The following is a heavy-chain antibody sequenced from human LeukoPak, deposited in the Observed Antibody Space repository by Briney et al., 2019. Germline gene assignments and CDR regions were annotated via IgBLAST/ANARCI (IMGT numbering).Heavy chain of an antibody. CDR1: GFPFTSYG. Sequence: GGSLRLSCAASGFPFTSYGMHWVRQAPGKGLEWVAVIYYDGSNEYYADSVKGRFTISRDTSKNTLYLQMNSLTADDTALYYCSRVGYPGIGYPNDYWGQGTLVTVSS. D-gene: IGHD3-22*01. CDR2: IYYDGSNE. V-gene: IGHV3-33*01. CDR3: SRVGYPGIGYPNDY. J-gene: IGHJ4*02.